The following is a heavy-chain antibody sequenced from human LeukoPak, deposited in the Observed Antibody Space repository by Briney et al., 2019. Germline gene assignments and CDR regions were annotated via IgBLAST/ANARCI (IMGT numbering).Heavy chain of an antibody. CDR1: GGSISSGGYY. CDR3: ARAGIAVASLEY. J-gene: IGHJ4*02. CDR2: IYYSGST. Sequence: PSETLSLTCTVSGGSISSGGYYWSWIRQHPGKGLEWIGYIYYSGSTYYNPTLKSRVTISVDTSKNQFSLKLSSVTAADTAVYYCARAGIAVASLEYWGQGTLVTVSS. D-gene: IGHD6-19*01. V-gene: IGHV4-31*03.